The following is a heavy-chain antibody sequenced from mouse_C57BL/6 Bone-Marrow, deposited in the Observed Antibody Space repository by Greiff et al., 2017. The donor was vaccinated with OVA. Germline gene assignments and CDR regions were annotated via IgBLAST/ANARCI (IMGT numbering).Heavy chain of an antibody. V-gene: IGHV1-55*01. D-gene: IGHD1-1*01. CDR3: ARGDYYGSSYRWYFDV. Sequence: VQLQQSGAELVKPGASVKMSCKASGYTFTSYWITWVKQRPGQGLEWIGDIYPGSGSTNYNEKFKSKATLTVDTSSSTAYMQLSSLTSEDSAVYYCARGDYYGSSYRWYFDVWGTGTTVTVSS. CDR1: GYTFTSYW. J-gene: IGHJ1*03. CDR2: IYPGSGST.